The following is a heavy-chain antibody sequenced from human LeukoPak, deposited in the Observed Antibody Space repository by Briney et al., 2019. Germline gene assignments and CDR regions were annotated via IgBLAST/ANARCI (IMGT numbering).Heavy chain of an antibody. V-gene: IGHV1-69*01. J-gene: IGHJ4*02. CDR1: GGTFSSYA. CDR2: IIPIFGTA. D-gene: IGHD5-12*01. Sequence: SVKVSCKAAGGTFSSYAISWVRQAPGQGLEWMGGIIPIFGTANYAQKFQGRVTITADEFTSTAYMELSSLRSEDTAVYYCAKDGRRDFGSDYDSPWYWGQGTLVTVSS. CDR3: AKDGRRDFGSDYDSPWY.